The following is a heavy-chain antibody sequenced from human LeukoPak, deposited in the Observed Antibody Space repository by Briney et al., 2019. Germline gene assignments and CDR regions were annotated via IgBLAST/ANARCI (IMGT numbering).Heavy chain of an antibody. CDR2: IKQDGIEK. Sequence: GRSLRLSCAASGFTFSNFWMTWIRQAPGKGLEWVANIKQDGIEKFYADSVEGRFTVSRDNTKNTMFLQMDSLRVEDTAVYYCARGSSGYYCDHFQTWGQGSLVTVSS. CDR1: GFTFSNFW. V-gene: IGHV3-7*01. J-gene: IGHJ1*01. CDR3: ARGSSGYYCDHFQT. D-gene: IGHD3-22*01.